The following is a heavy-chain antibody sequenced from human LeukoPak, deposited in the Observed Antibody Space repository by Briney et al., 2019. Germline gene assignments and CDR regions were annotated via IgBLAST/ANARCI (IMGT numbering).Heavy chain of an antibody. J-gene: IGHJ4*02. D-gene: IGHD3-9*01. V-gene: IGHV3-11*04. CDR1: GFTFSDYY. Sequence: GGSLRLSCAASGFTFSDYYMSWIRQAPGKGLEWVSYISSSGSTIYYADSVKGRFTISRDNSKNTLYLQMNSLRAEDTAVYYCASHRDILTGETLFDYWGQGTLVTVSS. CDR2: ISSSGSTI. CDR3: ASHRDILTGETLFDY.